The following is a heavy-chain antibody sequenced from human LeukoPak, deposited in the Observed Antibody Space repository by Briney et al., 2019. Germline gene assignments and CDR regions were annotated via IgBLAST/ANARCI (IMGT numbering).Heavy chain of an antibody. D-gene: IGHD5/OR15-5a*01. J-gene: IGHJ4*02. CDR3: ARDGGLRGYFDY. CDR1: GYTFTSYY. Sequence: ASVKVSCKASGYTFTSYYMHWVRQAPGRGLEWMGWINPNSGGTNYAQKFQGRVTMTRDTSISTAYMELSRLRSDDTAVYYCARDGGLRGYFDYWGQGTLVTVSS. CDR2: INPNSGGT. V-gene: IGHV1-2*02.